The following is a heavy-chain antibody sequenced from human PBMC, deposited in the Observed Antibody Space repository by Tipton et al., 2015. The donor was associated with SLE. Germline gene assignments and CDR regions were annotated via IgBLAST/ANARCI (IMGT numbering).Heavy chain of an antibody. J-gene: IGHJ4*02. V-gene: IGHV4-30-4*01. Sequence: LRLSCTVSGGSISSGDYYWSWIRQPPGQGLEWIGNIYYSGSTSYNPSLKSRVTISVDTSKNQFSLKLSSVTAADTAVYYCARGRDYYGSSWGQGTLVTVSS. D-gene: IGHD3-10*01. CDR2: IYYSGST. CDR3: ARGRDYYGSS. CDR1: GGSISSGDYY.